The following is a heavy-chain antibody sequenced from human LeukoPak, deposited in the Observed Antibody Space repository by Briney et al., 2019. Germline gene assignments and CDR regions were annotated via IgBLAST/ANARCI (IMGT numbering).Heavy chain of an antibody. CDR2: IRKNGREK. CDR1: GFTLSSYG. V-gene: IGHV3-7*01. D-gene: IGHD1-7*01. CDR3: ARDSPYNWNYDASAFDI. Sequence: GGSLRLSCAAPGFTLSSYGMSWVRQAPGKGLGWVANIRKNGREKYYVDSVKGRFTISRDNAKNSLYLQMNSLRAEDTAVYYCARDSPYNWNYDASAFDIWGQGTMVTVSS. J-gene: IGHJ3*02.